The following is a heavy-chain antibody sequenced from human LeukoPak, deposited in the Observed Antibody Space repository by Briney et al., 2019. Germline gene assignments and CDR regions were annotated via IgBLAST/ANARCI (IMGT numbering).Heavy chain of an antibody. CDR3: ARGPTYCSSSSCLQGE. CDR2: IYTSGST. J-gene: IGHJ4*02. V-gene: IGHV4-61*02. D-gene: IGHD2-15*01. Sequence: PSETLSLTCTVSGYSISSGYYWSWIRQPAGKGLEWIGRIYTSGSTNYNPSLKSRVTISVDTSKNQFSLKLSSVTAADTAVYYCARGPTYCSSSSCLQGEWGQGTLVTVSS. CDR1: GYSISSGYY.